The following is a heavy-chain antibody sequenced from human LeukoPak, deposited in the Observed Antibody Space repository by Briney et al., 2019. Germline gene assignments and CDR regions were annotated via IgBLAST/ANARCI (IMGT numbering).Heavy chain of an antibody. Sequence: GGSLRLSCAAFGLTFSSYGMSWVRQAPGRGLEWVSAISTTGGTTYYADSVRGRFTISRDSSRNTLYLQMNSLRAEDTAIYYCAKNGDRGAYCSGGTCYPYYYYYMDVWGKGTTVTISS. D-gene: IGHD2-15*01. CDR3: AKNGDRGAYCSGGTCYPYYYYYMDV. J-gene: IGHJ6*03. CDR2: ISTTGGTT. V-gene: IGHV3-23*01. CDR1: GLTFSSYG.